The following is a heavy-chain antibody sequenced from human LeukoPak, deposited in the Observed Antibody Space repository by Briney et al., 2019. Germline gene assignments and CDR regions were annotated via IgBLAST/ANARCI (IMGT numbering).Heavy chain of an antibody. V-gene: IGHV1-69*13. Sequence: SVKVSCKASGGTFSSYAISWVRQAPGQGLEWMGGIIPIFGTANYAQKFQGRVTITADESTSTAYMELSSLRSEDTAVYYCARDGSYGDCVFEEFYFDYWGQGTLVTVSS. CDR1: GGTFSSYA. J-gene: IGHJ4*02. D-gene: IGHD4-17*01. CDR2: IIPIFGTA. CDR3: ARDGSYGDCVFEEFYFDY.